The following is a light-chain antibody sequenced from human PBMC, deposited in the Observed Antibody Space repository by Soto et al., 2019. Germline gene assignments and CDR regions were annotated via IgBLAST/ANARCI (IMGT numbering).Light chain of an antibody. CDR3: QQYNIYPLT. J-gene: IGKJ4*01. CDR2: AAS. CDR1: QDINSY. V-gene: IGKV1D-16*01. Sequence: DVQMTQSPSSLSASVGDRVTITCRASQDINSYLAWYQQKPGNAPKSLIYAASSLQTGVTSRFSGSESGTDFTLTISNLQPEDSATYYCQQYNIYPLTFGGGTKMEIK.